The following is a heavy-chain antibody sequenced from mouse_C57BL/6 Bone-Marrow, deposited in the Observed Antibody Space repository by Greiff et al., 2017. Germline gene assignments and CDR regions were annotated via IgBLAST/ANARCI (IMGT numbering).Heavy chain of an antibody. J-gene: IGHJ3*01. CDR1: GFSLASYG. D-gene: IGHD2-3*01. CDR3: ATWGYFFAY. V-gene: IGHV2-2*01. CDR2: IWSGGST. Sequence: VQLVESGPGLVQPSQSLSITCTVSGFSLASYGVHWVRQSPGKGLEWLGVIWSGGSTDYNAAFISRLSISKDNSKSQVFFKMNSLQADDTAIYYCATWGYFFAYWGQGILVTGSA.